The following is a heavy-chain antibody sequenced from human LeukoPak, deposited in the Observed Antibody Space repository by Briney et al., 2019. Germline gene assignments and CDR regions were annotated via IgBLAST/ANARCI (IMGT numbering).Heavy chain of an antibody. CDR1: GGSISSYY. Sequence: SETLSLTCTVSGGSISSYYWSWIRQPAGKGLEWIGRIYTSGSTNYNPSLKSRVTISVDTSKNQFSLKLSSVTAADTAVYYCAREGQYPENYGDYVGWFDPWGQGTLVTVSS. V-gene: IGHV4-4*07. CDR3: AREGQYPENYGDYVGWFDP. J-gene: IGHJ5*02. D-gene: IGHD4-17*01. CDR2: IYTSGST.